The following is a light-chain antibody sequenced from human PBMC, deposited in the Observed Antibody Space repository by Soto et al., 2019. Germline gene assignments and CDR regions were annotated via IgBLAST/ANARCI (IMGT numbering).Light chain of an antibody. J-gene: IGKJ1*01. V-gene: IGKV3-20*01. CDR1: QSVSSSY. CDR3: QQYGSSPWT. Sequence: EIVLTQSPRTLSLSPVERAPLXCMASQSVSSSYLAWYQQKPGQAPRLLIYGASSRATGIPDRFSGSGSGTDFTLTISRLEPEDFAVYYCQQYGSSPWTFGQGTKVDIK. CDR2: GAS.